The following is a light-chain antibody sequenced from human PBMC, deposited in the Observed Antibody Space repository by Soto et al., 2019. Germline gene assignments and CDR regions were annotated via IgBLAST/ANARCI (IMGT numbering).Light chain of an antibody. J-gene: IGKJ1*01. Sequence: DIQMTQSPSTLSESIGDRVVITCRASESISSWLAWYQQKPGKAPKLLIDDVSSLESGVPSRFSGSGSGTEFTLTISSLQPDDFATYYCQQYNSYPWTFGQGTKVEIK. CDR1: ESISSW. V-gene: IGKV1-5*01. CDR3: QQYNSYPWT. CDR2: DVS.